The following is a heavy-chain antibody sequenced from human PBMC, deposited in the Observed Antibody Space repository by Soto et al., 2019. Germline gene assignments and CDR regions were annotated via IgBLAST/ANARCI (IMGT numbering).Heavy chain of an antibody. CDR1: GGSISTYY. D-gene: IGHD6-19*01. J-gene: IGHJ4*02. Sequence: QMQLQESGPGLVKPSETLSLTCTVSGGSISTYYWSWIRQPPGKGLEWIGYIHYSGRTSYNPPLNSRVTISVDTSKNQFSLKLSSVTAADTAVYYCAREYSSFEYWGQGILVSVSS. CDR2: IHYSGRT. V-gene: IGHV4-59*01. CDR3: AREYSSFEY.